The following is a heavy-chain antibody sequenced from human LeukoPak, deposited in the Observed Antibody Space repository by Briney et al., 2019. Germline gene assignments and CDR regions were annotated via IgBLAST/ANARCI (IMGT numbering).Heavy chain of an antibody. CDR3: ASSPPFGVATLLYY. V-gene: IGHV1-18*01. Sequence: ASVKVSCKASGYTFTSYGISWVRQAPGQGLEWMGWISAYNGNTNYAQKLQGRVTMTTDTSTSTAYMELRSLRSDDTAVYYCASSPPFGVATLLYYWGQGTLVTVSS. J-gene: IGHJ4*02. CDR1: GYTFTSYG. D-gene: IGHD3-3*01. CDR2: ISAYNGNT.